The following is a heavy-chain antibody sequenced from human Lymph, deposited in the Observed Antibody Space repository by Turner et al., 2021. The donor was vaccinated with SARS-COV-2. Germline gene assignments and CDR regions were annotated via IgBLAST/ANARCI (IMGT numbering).Heavy chain of an antibody. CDR3: ARDNPHDAFDI. CDR2: IYSGGST. V-gene: IGHV3-53*02. Sequence: EVQLVVTGRGLIQPGGSLRLSCAASGFNVSSNYMSWVRQAPGKGREWVTVIYSGGSTFYADSVRGRFTISRDNSKNTLYLQMNSLRAEDTAVYYCARDNPHDAFDIWGQGTMVTVSS. CDR1: GFNVSSNY. J-gene: IGHJ3*02.